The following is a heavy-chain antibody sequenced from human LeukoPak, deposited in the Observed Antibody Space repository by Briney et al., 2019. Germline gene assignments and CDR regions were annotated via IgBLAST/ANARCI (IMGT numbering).Heavy chain of an antibody. CDR2: ISGSGGST. D-gene: IGHD3-10*01. CDR3: AKSYYYGSGTDY. Sequence: GGSLRLSCAASGFTFSSYAMSWVRQAPGKGLEWVSAISGSGGSTHYADSVKGRFTISRDNSKNTLYLQMNSLRAEDTAVYYCAKSYYYGSGTDYWGQGTLVTVSS. V-gene: IGHV3-23*01. CDR1: GFTFSSYA. J-gene: IGHJ4*02.